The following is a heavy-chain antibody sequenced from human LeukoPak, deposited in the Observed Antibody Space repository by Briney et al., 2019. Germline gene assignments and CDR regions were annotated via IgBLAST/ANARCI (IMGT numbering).Heavy chain of an antibody. Sequence: SQTLSLTCAISGDSVSSNSAAWNWIRQSPSRGLEWLGRTYYRSKWYNDYAVSVKSRITINPDTSKNQFSLQLNSVTPEDTAVYYCAREYSSGWYVLNYFDYWGQGTLVTVSS. CDR1: GDSVSSNSAA. J-gene: IGHJ4*02. CDR2: TYYRSKWYN. CDR3: AREYSSGWYVLNYFDY. V-gene: IGHV6-1*01. D-gene: IGHD6-19*01.